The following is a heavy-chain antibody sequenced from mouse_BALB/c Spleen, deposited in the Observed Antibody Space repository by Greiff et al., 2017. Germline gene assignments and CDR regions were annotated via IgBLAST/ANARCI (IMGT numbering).Heavy chain of an antibody. CDR2: INPYNGAT. CDR1: GYSFTGYY. J-gene: IGHJ3*01. Sequence: DVQLVESGPELVKPGASVKISCKASGYSFTGYYMHWVKQSHVKSLEWIGRINPYNGATSYNQNFKDKASLTVDKSSSTAYMELHSLTSEDSAVYYCARYYGSIFAYWGQGTLVTVSA. CDR3: ARYYGSIFAY. D-gene: IGHD1-1*01. V-gene: IGHV1-31*01.